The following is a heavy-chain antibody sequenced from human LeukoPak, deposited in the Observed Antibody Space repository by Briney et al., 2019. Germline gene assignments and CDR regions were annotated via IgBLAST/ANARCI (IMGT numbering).Heavy chain of an antibody. J-gene: IGHJ4*02. CDR2: ISHSGSS. CDR1: GYSISSGYY. CDR3: ARDSSSSPFAS. D-gene: IGHD6-6*01. V-gene: IGHV4-38-2*02. Sequence: SETLSLTCAVSGYSISSGYYWGWIRQPPGKGLEWVGGISHSGSSYYNPSLKSRVTISVDTSKSQFSLKLSSVTAADTAVYYCARDSSSSPFASWGQGTLVTVSS.